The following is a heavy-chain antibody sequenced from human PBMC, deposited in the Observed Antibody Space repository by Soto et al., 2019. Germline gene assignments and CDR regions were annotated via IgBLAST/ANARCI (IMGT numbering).Heavy chain of an antibody. D-gene: IGHD5-18*01. CDR1: GGSISSSSYY. V-gene: IGHV4-39*07. CDR3: ARGLGYSYGKYYFDY. CDR2: IYYSGST. J-gene: IGHJ4*02. Sequence: ATPPLTCTVSGGSISSSSYYWGWIRQPPGKGLEWIGSIYYSGSTYYNPSLKSRVTISVDTSKNQFSLKLSSVTAADTAVYYCARGLGYSYGKYYFDYWGQGTLVTVSS.